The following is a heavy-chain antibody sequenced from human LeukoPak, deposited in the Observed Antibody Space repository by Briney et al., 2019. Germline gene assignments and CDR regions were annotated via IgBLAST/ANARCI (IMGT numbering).Heavy chain of an antibody. D-gene: IGHD6-19*01. Sequence: SETLSLTCTVSGGSISSYYWSWIRQPPGKGLEWIGHIYYSGSANYNPSLKSRVTILVDTSKNQLSLKLSSVTAADTAVYYCARVEAVAEHFDYWGQGTLVTVSS. CDR3: ARVEAVAEHFDY. CDR1: GGSISSYY. CDR2: IYYSGSA. V-gene: IGHV4-59*13. J-gene: IGHJ4*02.